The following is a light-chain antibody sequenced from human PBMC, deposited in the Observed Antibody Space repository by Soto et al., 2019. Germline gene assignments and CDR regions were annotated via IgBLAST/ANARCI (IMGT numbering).Light chain of an antibody. CDR1: QSISNW. V-gene: IGKV1-5*03. J-gene: IGKJ1*01. Sequence: DIQMTQSPSTLSASVGDRVTVTCRANQSISNWLAWYQQKPGQAPKVLIYKASILESGVPPRFSGSGSGTEFTLTISSLQPDDFATYYCQQYSGTFGQGTKVEMK. CDR3: QQYSGT. CDR2: KAS.